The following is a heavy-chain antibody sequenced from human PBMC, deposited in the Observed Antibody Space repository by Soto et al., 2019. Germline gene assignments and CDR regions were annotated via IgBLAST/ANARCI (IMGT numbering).Heavy chain of an antibody. D-gene: IGHD5-18*01. V-gene: IGHV3-33*08. CDR2: IWCDGSNK. CDR3: ARSSYGNHYYGMDV. CDR1: GFTFSTYA. J-gene: IGHJ6*02. Sequence: QVQLVESGGGVVQPGRSLRLSCVVSGFTFSTYAMHWVRQAPGEGLEWVAVIWCDGSNKYYADSVKGRFTISRDNSKNTLYLQMNSLRAEDTAVYYCARSSYGNHYYGMDVWGQGTTVTVSS.